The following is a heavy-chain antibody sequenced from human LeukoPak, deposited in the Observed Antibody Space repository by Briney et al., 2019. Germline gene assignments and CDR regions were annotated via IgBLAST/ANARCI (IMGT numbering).Heavy chain of an antibody. CDR2: INHSGST. J-gene: IGHJ3*02. CDR3: ARRAGLYSSGWYKLQPYALDI. D-gene: IGHD6-19*01. Sequence: SETLSLTCAVYGGSFSGYYWSWIRQPPGKGLEWIGEINHSGSTNYNPSLKSRVTISVDTSKNQFSLKLSSVTAADTAVYYCARRAGLYSSGWYKLQPYALDIWGQGTMVTVSS. CDR1: GGSFSGYY. V-gene: IGHV4-34*01.